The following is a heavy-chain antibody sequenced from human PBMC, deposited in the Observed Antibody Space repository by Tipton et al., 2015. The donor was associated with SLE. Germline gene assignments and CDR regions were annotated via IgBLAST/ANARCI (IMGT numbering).Heavy chain of an antibody. V-gene: IGHV4-38-2*02. Sequence: TLSLTCNVSGYSISSGYYWGWIRQPPGKGLEWIGNIYQTGNTHYNPSLKSRVTISIDTSKNQFSLKLSSVTAADTAVYYCARVLKDYMDVWGKGTTVTVCS. CDR3: ARVLKDYMDV. CDR2: IYQTGNT. CDR1: GYSISSGYY. J-gene: IGHJ6*03.